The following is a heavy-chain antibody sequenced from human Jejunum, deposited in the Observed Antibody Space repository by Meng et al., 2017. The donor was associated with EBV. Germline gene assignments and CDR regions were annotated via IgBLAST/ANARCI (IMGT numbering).Heavy chain of an antibody. D-gene: IGHD2-21*02. J-gene: IGHJ4*02. CDR3: AAYCGSDCYYIDY. Sequence: VETGGGLVQPGGSLKLACGASGFTLSTSSIHWVRQASGKGLEWVGHMKSKARNSVTTYAASLQGRFTISRDDSKNTAYLQMDSLKTEDTAVYYCAAYCGSDCYYIDYWGRGTLVTVSS. CDR2: MKSKARNSVT. CDR1: GFTLSTSS. V-gene: IGHV3-73*02.